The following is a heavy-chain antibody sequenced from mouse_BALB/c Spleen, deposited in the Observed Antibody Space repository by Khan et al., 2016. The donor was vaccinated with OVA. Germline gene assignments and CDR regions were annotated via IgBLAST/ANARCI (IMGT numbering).Heavy chain of an antibody. CDR3: AKNYRYDVYFDY. D-gene: IGHD2-14*01. J-gene: IGHJ2*01. Sequence: VQLQQSGPELVKPGASVKMSCKASGYTFTSYVMHWLRQKPGQGLEWIGYIYPYNDDTKYNEKFKGKATLTSDKSSSTAYMERGSLTSEDSAVYYCAKNYRYDVYFDYWGQGTTLTVSS. V-gene: IGHV1S136*01. CDR2: IYPYNDDT. CDR1: GYTFTSYV.